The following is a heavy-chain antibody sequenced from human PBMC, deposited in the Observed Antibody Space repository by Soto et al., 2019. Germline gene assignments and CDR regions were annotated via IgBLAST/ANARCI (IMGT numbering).Heavy chain of an antibody. CDR1: GFPFSANA. CDR3: AAYDSSGYRYGMDV. J-gene: IGHJ6*02. V-gene: IGHV3-23*01. D-gene: IGHD3-22*01. CDR2: ISGSGGTT. Sequence: EVQLLESGGGLVQPGGSLRLSCAASGFPFSANAMSWVRQAPGKGLEWVSTISGSGGTTYYADSVKGRFTISRDNSKNTLYLQMNSLRAEDPAVYYCAAYDSSGYRYGMDVWGQGTTVTVSS.